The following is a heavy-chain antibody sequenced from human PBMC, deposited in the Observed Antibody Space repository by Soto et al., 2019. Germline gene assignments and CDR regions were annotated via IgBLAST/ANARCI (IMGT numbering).Heavy chain of an antibody. V-gene: IGHV3-72*01. Sequence: EMQMVESGGGLVQPGGSLRLSCAASGFTFSAHYMDWVRQAPGKGLEWVGRITNKIDGYTTSYAASVEGRFIVSRDDSRNSLFLQMNNLKMEDTAVYFCARAAYGHGSDVWGQGSTVIVSS. D-gene: IGHD3-16*01. J-gene: IGHJ6*02. CDR1: GFTFSAHY. CDR2: ITNKIDGYTT. CDR3: ARAAYGHGSDV.